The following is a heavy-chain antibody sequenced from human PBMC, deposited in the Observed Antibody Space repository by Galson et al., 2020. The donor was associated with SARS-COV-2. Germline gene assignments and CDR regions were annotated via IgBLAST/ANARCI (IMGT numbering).Heavy chain of an antibody. Sequence: ASVKVSCKASGYTFTSYGISWVRQAPGQGLEWMGWISAYNGNTNYAQKLQGRVTMTTDTSTSTAYMELRSLRSDDTAAYYCARRVSRIAVAGTDYYYYYMDVWGKGTTVTVSS. V-gene: IGHV1-18*01. CDR2: ISAYNGNT. J-gene: IGHJ6*03. CDR3: ARRVSRIAVAGTDYYYYYMDV. CDR1: GYTFTSYG. D-gene: IGHD6-19*01.